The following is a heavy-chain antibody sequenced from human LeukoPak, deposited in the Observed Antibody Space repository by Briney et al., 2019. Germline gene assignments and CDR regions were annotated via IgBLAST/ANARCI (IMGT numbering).Heavy chain of an antibody. CDR2: IKQDGSEK. V-gene: IGHV3-7*04. Sequence: GGSLRLSCAASGFTSGFTFSSYYMAWVRQAPGKGLEWVANIKQDGSEKYYGGSVKGRFIISRDNARNSLYLQLESLRVEDTALYFCAGGFGFLIESWGRGTLVTVSS. J-gene: IGHJ4*02. D-gene: IGHD3-10*01. CDR3: AGGFGFLIES. CDR1: GFTSGFTFSSYY.